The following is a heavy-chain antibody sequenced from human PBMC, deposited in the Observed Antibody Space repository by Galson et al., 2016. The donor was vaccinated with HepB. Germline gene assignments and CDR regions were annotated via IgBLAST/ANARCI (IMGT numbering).Heavy chain of an antibody. CDR1: GFTFNTYG. Sequence: LRLSCAASGFTFNTYGMHWVRQAPGKGLDWVAVISHDGSNTYYADSVKGRFTISRDNSKNTLYLQMNSLRADDMAVYYCAKGPTGYFYGMDVWGQGTTVTVSS. CDR2: ISHDGSNT. J-gene: IGHJ6*02. D-gene: IGHD1-1*01. V-gene: IGHV3-30*18. CDR3: AKGPTGYFYGMDV.